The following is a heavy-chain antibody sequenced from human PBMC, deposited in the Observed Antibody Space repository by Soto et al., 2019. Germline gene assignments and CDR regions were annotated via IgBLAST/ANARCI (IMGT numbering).Heavy chain of an antibody. Sequence: QITLKESGPTLVKPTQTLTLTCTFSGFSLSTSGVVVGWIRQPPEKALEWLALIYWDDDKRYSPSLKSRLTISKDTSKNQVVLTMTNMDPVDTATYYCAHNRLGSGSYSWYFDLWGRGTLVTVSS. CDR2: IYWDDDK. CDR1: GFSLSTSGVV. CDR3: AHNRLGSGSYSWYFDL. J-gene: IGHJ2*01. V-gene: IGHV2-5*02. D-gene: IGHD3-10*01.